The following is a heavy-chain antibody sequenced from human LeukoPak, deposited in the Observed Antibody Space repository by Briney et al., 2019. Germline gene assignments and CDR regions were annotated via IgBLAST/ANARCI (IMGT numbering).Heavy chain of an antibody. V-gene: IGHV3-21*01. D-gene: IGHD6-13*01. CDR2: IGSSSSYI. CDR1: GFTFSSYS. Sequence: GGSLRLSCAASGFTFSSYSMNWVRQAPGKGLEWVSSIGSSSSYIYYADSVKGRFTISRDNAKNSLYLQMNSLRAEDTAVYYCARERSIAAAGNAFDIWGQGTMVTVSS. J-gene: IGHJ3*02. CDR3: ARERSIAAAGNAFDI.